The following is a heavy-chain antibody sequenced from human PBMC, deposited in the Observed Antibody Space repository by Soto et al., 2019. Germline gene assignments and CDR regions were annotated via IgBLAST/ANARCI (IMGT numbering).Heavy chain of an antibody. D-gene: IGHD3-22*01. CDR2: IYYSGST. CDR1: GGSISSYY. Sequence: QVQLQESGPGLVKPSETLSLTCTVSGGSISSYYWSWIRQPPGKGLEWIGYIYYSGSTNYNPSLKGRVTVSVDTSTNQSPLKQSSVTAADTAVYYCARSGDSSGYRYYYYYGMDVWGQGTTVTVSS. V-gene: IGHV4-59*08. CDR3: ARSGDSSGYRYYYYYGMDV. J-gene: IGHJ6*02.